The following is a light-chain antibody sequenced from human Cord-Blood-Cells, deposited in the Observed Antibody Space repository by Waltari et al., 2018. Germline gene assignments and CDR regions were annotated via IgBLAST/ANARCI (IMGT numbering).Light chain of an antibody. CDR2: GAS. Sequence: EIVLTQSPGTLSLSPGERATLSCRASQSVSSSYLAWYQQKLGQAPRLLIYGASSRATGIPDRFSGSGSGTDFTLTISRLEPEDFAVYYCQQYGSSFTWTFGQGTKVEIK. CDR1: QSVSSSY. V-gene: IGKV3-20*01. J-gene: IGKJ1*01. CDR3: QQYGSSFTWT.